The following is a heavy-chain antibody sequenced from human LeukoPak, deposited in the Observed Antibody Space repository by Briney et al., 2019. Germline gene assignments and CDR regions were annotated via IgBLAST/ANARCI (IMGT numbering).Heavy chain of an antibody. Sequence: GRSLRLSCAASGFTFDDYAMHWVRQAPGKGLEWVSGISWNSGSIAYADSVKGRFTISRDNAKNSLYLQMNSLRAEDTALYYCAKDEQYYYDSSGPAGYFDYWGQGTLVTVSS. CDR1: GFTFDDYA. CDR2: ISWNSGSI. D-gene: IGHD3-22*01. J-gene: IGHJ4*02. CDR3: AKDEQYYYDSSGPAGYFDY. V-gene: IGHV3-9*01.